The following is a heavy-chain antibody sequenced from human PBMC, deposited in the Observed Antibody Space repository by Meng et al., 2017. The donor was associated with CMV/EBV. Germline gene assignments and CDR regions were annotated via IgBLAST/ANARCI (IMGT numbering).Heavy chain of an antibody. CDR2: IRYDGSNK. CDR3: AKASRWGDLFYGMDV. V-gene: IGHV3-30*02. D-gene: IGHD6-13*01. CDR1: GFTFSSYG. Sequence: GESLKISCAASGFTFSSYGMHWVRQAPGKGLEWVAFIRYDGSNKYYADSVKGRFTISRDNSKNTLYLQMNGLKAEDTAVYYCAKASRWGDLFYGMDVWGQGTTVTVSS. J-gene: IGHJ6*02.